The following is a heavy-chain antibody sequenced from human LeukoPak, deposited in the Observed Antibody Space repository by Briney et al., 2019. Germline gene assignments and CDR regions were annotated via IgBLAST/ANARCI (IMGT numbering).Heavy chain of an antibody. CDR2: IYYSGST. CDR3: ASGGSSSLYYYGMDV. D-gene: IGHD6-13*01. J-gene: IGHJ6*02. V-gene: IGHV4-39*01. Sequence: SETLSLTCTVSGGSISSSSYYWGWIRQPAGKGLEWIGSIYYSGSTYYNPSLKSRVTISVDTSKNQFSLKLSSVTAADTAVYYCASGGSSSLYYYGMDVWGQGTTVTVSS. CDR1: GGSISSSSYY.